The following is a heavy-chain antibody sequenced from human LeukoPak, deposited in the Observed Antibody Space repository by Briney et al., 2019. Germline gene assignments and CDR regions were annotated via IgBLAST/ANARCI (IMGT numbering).Heavy chain of an antibody. Sequence: PSETLSLTCTVSGGSISSGGYYWSWIRQHPGKGLEWIGYIYYSGSTYYNPSLKSRVTISVDTSKNQFSLKLSSATAADTAVYYCARAGGYCSGGSCYLHWFDPWGQGTLVTVSS. D-gene: IGHD2-15*01. CDR3: ARAGGYCSGGSCYLHWFDP. V-gene: IGHV4-31*03. J-gene: IGHJ5*02. CDR1: GGSISSGGYY. CDR2: IYYSGST.